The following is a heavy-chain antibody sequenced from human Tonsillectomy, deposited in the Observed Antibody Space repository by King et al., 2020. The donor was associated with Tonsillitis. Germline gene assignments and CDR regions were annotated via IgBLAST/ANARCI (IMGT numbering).Heavy chain of an antibody. Sequence: VQLVESGPGLVKPSQTLSLTCIVSGGSISSGSYYWSWIRQHPGKGLEWIGYIYYTGSTYYSPSLKSRITISVDTSKNQFSLNLSSVTAADTAVYYCASATCSTTTCYRPEYFQEWGQGALVTVSS. CDR2: IYYTGST. V-gene: IGHV4-31*03. D-gene: IGHD2-2*01. J-gene: IGHJ1*01. CDR3: ASATCSTTTCYRPEYFQE. CDR1: GGSISSGSYY.